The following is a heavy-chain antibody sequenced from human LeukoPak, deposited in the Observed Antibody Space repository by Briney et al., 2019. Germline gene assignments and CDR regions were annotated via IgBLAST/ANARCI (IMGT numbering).Heavy chain of an antibody. CDR3: ARDPRSSGWYGVY. V-gene: IGHV4-34*01. Sequence: KTSETLSLTCAVYGGSFSGYYWSWIRQPPGKGLEWIGEINHSGSTNYNPSLKSRVTISVDTSKNQFSLKLSSVTAADTAVYYCARDPRSSGWYGVYWGQGTLVTVSS. CDR2: INHSGST. D-gene: IGHD6-19*01. CDR1: GGSFSGYY. J-gene: IGHJ4*02.